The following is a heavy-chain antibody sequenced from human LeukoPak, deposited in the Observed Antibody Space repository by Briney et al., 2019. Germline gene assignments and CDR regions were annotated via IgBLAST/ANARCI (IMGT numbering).Heavy chain of an antibody. CDR3: ARVEVEYYDSSGYYLFDY. D-gene: IGHD3-22*01. J-gene: IGHJ4*02. V-gene: IGHV1-18*01. CDR2: ISANNGNT. CDR1: GYTLTSYG. Sequence: APVKVSCKASGYTLTSYGLSWVRQAPGQGLEWMGWISANNGNTNYAQKLQGRVTMTTDTSTSTAYMELRSLRSDDTAVYYCARVEVEYYDSSGYYLFDYWGQGTLVTVSS.